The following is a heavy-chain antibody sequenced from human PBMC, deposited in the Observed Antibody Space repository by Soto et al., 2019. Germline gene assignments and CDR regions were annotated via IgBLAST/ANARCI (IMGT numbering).Heavy chain of an antibody. CDR1: GGTFSSYT. CDR3: ARCSSTSCYVADAFDL. V-gene: IGHV1-69*02. D-gene: IGHD2-2*01. Sequence: QVQLVQSGAEVKKPGSSVKVSCKASGGTFSSYTISWVRQAPGQGLEWMGRIIPILGIANYAQKLQGRVTITADKSTSTAYMELSSLRSEDTAVYYCARCSSTSCYVADAFDLWGQGTMVTVSS. CDR2: IIPILGIA. J-gene: IGHJ3*01.